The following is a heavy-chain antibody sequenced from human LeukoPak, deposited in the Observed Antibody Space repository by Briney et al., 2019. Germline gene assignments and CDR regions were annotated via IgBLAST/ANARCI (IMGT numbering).Heavy chain of an antibody. J-gene: IGHJ5*02. V-gene: IGHV3-23*01. CDR3: AKYYEMSTGTNGGGDWFDP. CDR2: ISGSGGST. Sequence: PGGSLRLSCAASGFTFSSYAMSWVRQAPGKGLEWVSAISGSGGSTYYADSVKGRFTISRDNSKNTLYLQMNSLRAEDTAVYYCAKYYEMSTGTNGGGDWFDPWGQGTLVTVSS. CDR1: GFTFSSYA. D-gene: IGHD4-17*01.